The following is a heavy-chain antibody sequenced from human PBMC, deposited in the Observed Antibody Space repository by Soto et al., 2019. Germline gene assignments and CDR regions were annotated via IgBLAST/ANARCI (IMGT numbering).Heavy chain of an antibody. J-gene: IGHJ6*03. CDR3: AFPPLFYNILTGYPLLYYMDV. CDR1: GYTFTSYD. Sequence: ASVKVSCKASGYTFTSYDINWVRQATGQGLEWMGWMNPNSGNTGYAQKFQGRVTMTRNTSISTAYMELSSLRSEDTAVYYCAFPPLFYNILTGYPLLYYMDVGGKGTTFTVP. V-gene: IGHV1-8*01. D-gene: IGHD3-9*01. CDR2: MNPNSGNT.